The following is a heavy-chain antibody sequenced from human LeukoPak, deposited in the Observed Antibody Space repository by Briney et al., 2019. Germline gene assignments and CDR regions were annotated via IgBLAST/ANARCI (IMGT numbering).Heavy chain of an antibody. CDR1: GGSFSGYY. D-gene: IGHD6-19*01. CDR3: ARDWGSYSSGWRAFDY. CDR2: INHSGST. Sequence: SETLSLTCAVYGGSFSGYYWSWIRQPPGKGLEWIGEINHSGSTNYNPSLKSRVTISVDTSKNQFSPKLSSVTAADTAVYYCARDWGSYSSGWRAFDYWGQGTLVTVSS. V-gene: IGHV4-34*01. J-gene: IGHJ4*02.